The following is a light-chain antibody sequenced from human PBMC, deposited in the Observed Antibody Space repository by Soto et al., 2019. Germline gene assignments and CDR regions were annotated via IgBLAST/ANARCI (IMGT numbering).Light chain of an antibody. CDR1: QSVDSIF. CDR3: QQYMSSVT. CDR2: GAS. J-gene: IGKJ1*01. V-gene: IGKV3-20*01. Sequence: EIVLTQSPGSLSLSPGERATLSCRASQSVDSIFFAWYQKKPGQAPRLLIYGASKRATGVPDRFSGSGSGTDFTLTISRLEPEDFAVYYCQQYMSSVTFGQGTKVEI.